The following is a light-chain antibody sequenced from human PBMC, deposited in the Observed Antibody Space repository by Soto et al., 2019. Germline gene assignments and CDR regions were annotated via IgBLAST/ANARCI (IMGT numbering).Light chain of an antibody. Sequence: EVVRTQYKDSLSVSPGEVATLSCSASQVIGDTLAWYQQKPGQTPRLLIYDTSIRATGVPARVSGSRSGAEFTLTISSFQSEDFAVYYCQHYVTWPLSFAGGTKVDI. CDR3: QHYVTWPLS. V-gene: IGKV3-15*01. CDR1: QVIGDT. J-gene: IGKJ4*01. CDR2: DTS.